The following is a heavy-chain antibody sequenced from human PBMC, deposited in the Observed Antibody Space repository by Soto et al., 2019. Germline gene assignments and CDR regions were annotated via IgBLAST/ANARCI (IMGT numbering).Heavy chain of an antibody. V-gene: IGHV3-21*01. CDR1: GFTFSSYS. CDR2: ISSSSSYI. CDR3: ARMLQSSRSSSVMDV. D-gene: IGHD6-13*01. J-gene: IGHJ6*02. Sequence: EVQLVESGGGLVKPGGSLRLSCAASGFTFSSYSMNWVRQAPGKGLEWVSSISSSSSYIYYADSVKGRFTISRDNAKNSLSLQMTSLRAEDTAVYYCARMLQSSRSSSVMDVWGQGTTVSVSS.